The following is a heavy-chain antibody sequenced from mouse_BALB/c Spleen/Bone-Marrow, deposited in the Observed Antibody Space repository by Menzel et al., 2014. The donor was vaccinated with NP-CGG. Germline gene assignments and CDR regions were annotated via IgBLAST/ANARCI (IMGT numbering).Heavy chain of an antibody. D-gene: IGHD1-1*01. V-gene: IGHV14-3*02. Sequence: VQLQQSGAELVKPGASVKLSCTASGFNIKDTYMHWVKQRPEQGLEWIGRIDPANGNTKYDPKFQGKATITADTSSNTAYLQRSSLTSEDTAVYYCAPYYYGSSSFAYWGQGTLVTVSA. CDR3: APYYYGSSSFAY. CDR2: IDPANGNT. CDR1: GFNIKDTY. J-gene: IGHJ3*01.